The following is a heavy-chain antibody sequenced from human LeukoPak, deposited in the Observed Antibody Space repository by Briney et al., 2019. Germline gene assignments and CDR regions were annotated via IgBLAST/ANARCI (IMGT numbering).Heavy chain of an antibody. CDR3: ARASDGSSGYYQKR. Sequence: GSLRLSCAASGFTFSSYWMSWVRQAPGKGLEWVANIKQDGSEKYYEDSVKGRFTISRDNAKNTMYLQMNSLRAEDTAVYYCARASDGSSGYYQKRWGQGTLVTVSS. D-gene: IGHD3-22*01. CDR2: IKQDGSEK. V-gene: IGHV3-7*01. CDR1: GFTFSSYW. J-gene: IGHJ4*02.